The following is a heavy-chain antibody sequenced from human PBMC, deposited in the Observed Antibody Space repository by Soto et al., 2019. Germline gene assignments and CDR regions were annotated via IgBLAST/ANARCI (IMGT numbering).Heavy chain of an antibody. CDR1: GYTFTSYD. V-gene: IGHV1-8*01. Sequence: QVQLVQSGAEVKKPGASVKVSCKASGYTFTSYDINWVRQATGQGLEYLGWMNPNSGNTGYVQKFQGRVTMTGDTSISTAYMELSSLRSEDTAVYFCARGVKYGAYSRWFDPWGQGPLVTVSS. CDR2: MNPNSGNT. CDR3: ARGVKYGAYSRWFDP. J-gene: IGHJ5*02. D-gene: IGHD4-17*01.